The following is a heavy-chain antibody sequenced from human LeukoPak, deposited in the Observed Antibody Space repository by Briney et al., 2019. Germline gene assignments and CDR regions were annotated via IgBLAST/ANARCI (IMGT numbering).Heavy chain of an antibody. CDR1: GYTFTTYT. Sequence: ASVKVSCKASGYTFTTYTINLVRQAPGQGLEWMGWISAYNGNTNYAQKLQGRVTMTTDTSTSTAYMELRSLRSDDTAIYYCARRLSGYYSTFDYWGQGTLVTVSS. V-gene: IGHV1-18*01. D-gene: IGHD3-22*01. J-gene: IGHJ4*02. CDR2: ISAYNGNT. CDR3: ARRLSGYYSTFDY.